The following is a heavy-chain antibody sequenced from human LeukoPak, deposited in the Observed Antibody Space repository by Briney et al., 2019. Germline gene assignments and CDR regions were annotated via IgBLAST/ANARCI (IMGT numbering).Heavy chain of an antibody. D-gene: IGHD2-2*01. CDR2: IIPIFGTA. CDR1: GYTLTELS. J-gene: IGHJ4*02. Sequence: SVKVSCKVSGYTLTELSMHWVRQAPGQGLEWMGGIIPIFGTANYAQKFQGRVTITADESTSTAYMELSSLRSEDTAVYYCAAVVPAVMGYFDYWGQGTLVTVSS. CDR3: AAVVPAVMGYFDY. V-gene: IGHV1-69*13.